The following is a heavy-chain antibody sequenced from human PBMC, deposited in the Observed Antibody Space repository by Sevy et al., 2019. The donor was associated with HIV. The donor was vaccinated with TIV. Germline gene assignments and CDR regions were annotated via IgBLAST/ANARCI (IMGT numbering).Heavy chain of an antibody. V-gene: IGHV1-69*13. CDR3: ARTYYDFWSGYYNYYYYGMDV. CDR1: GGTFSSYA. Sequence: ASVKVSCKASGGTFSSYAISWVRQAPGQGLEWMGGIIPIFGTANYAQKFQGRVTITADESTSTAYMEPSSLRSEDTAVYYCARTYYDFWSGYYNYYYYGMDVWGQGTTVTVSS. J-gene: IGHJ6*02. CDR2: IIPIFGTA. D-gene: IGHD3-3*01.